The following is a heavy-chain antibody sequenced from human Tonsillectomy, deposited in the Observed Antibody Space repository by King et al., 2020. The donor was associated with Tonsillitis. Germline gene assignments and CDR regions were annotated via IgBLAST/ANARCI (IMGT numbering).Heavy chain of an antibody. Sequence: QLQESGPGLVKPSETLSLTCTVSGGSISSYYWSWIRQPPGKGLEWIGYIYYSGSTNYNPSLKSRVTISVDTSKNQFSLKLSSVTAADTAVYYCARFQVGGPGGVSAFDIWGQGTMVTVSS. V-gene: IGHV4-59*08. J-gene: IGHJ3*02. CDR1: GGSISSYY. CDR3: ARFQVGGPGGVSAFDI. D-gene: IGHD3-16*01. CDR2: IYYSGST.